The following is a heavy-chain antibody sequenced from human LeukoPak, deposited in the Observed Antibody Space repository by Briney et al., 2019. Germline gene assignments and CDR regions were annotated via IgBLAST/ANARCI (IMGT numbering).Heavy chain of an antibody. CDR2: IYNKGGT. J-gene: IGHJ4*02. CDR1: GRSISISS. CDR3: ARGSGWLPD. V-gene: IGHV4-59*01. Sequence: PSETLSLTSTVSGRSISISSWTWIRQPPGKGLEWIGCIYNKGGTNYNPSLKSRVTISLDTSKNQVSLQLTSVTAADTALYFCARGSGWLPDWGQGTLVTVSS. D-gene: IGHD5-24*01.